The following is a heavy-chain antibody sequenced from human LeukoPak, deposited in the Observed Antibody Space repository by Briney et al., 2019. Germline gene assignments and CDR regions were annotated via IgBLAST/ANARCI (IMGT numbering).Heavy chain of an antibody. J-gene: IGHJ4*02. CDR1: GFTFSSFS. CDR2: ISSSSSYI. Sequence: PGGSLRLSCAASGFTFSSFSMNWVRQAPGKGLEWVSSISSSSSYIYYTDSVKGRFTISRDNAKNSLYLQMNSLRAEDTAVYYCARDRSSDSSGYLAPDKYYFDYWGQGTLVTVSS. V-gene: IGHV3-21*01. D-gene: IGHD3-22*01. CDR3: ARDRSSDSSGYLAPDKYYFDY.